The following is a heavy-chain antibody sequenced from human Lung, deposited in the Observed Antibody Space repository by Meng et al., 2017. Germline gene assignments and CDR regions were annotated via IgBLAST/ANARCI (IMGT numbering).Heavy chain of an antibody. Sequence: SVPVSCQPSGYTFNRYYIHWVRQAPGQGLEWMGLINPTGDNTTYTQRFQGRLTMTRDMSTSTVYMELSSLRSEDTAVYYCARGAYGDYEIDYWGQGTLVTVSS. V-gene: IGHV1-46*02. J-gene: IGHJ4*02. D-gene: IGHD4-17*01. CDR2: INPTGDNT. CDR1: GYTFNRYY. CDR3: ARGAYGDYEIDY.